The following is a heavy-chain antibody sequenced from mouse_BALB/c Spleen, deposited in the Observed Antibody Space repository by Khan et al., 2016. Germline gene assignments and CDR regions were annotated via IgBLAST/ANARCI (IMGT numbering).Heavy chain of an antibody. CDR1: GFNIKDTY. J-gene: IGHJ3*01. Sequence: VQLQQSGAELVKPGASVKLSCTASGFNIKDTYMHWVKQRPEQGLEWIGRIDPANGNTKYDPKFQGKATITADTSSNTAYLQLSSLTSADTAVYYCASSPYDYDVGFAYWDQGTLVTVSA. CDR2: IDPANGNT. V-gene: IGHV14-3*02. CDR3: ASSPYDYDVGFAY. D-gene: IGHD2-4*01.